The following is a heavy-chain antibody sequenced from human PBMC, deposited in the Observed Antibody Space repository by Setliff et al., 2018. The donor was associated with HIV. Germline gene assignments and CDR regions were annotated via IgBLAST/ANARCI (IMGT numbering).Heavy chain of an antibody. CDR3: ATADKFNSGTSLPFDCFDM. V-gene: IGHV4-34*01. D-gene: IGHD3-10*01. CDR2: NNHREDT. J-gene: IGHJ3*02. CDR1: GASFSNYY. Sequence: KASETLSLTCAVYGASFSNYYWGWVRQPPGKGLEWIGENNHREDTNYNPSLKSRVPISVDTSKNQFSLKLTSVTAADTAVSYCATADKFNSGTSLPFDCFDMWGQGTMVTVSS.